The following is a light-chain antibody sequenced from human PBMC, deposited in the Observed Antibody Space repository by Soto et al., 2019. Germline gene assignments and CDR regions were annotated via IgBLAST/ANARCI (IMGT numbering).Light chain of an antibody. V-gene: IGLV2-14*01. CDR3: SSYTGSSTYV. CDR2: EVS. J-gene: IGLJ1*01. CDR1: SSDVGYYDY. Sequence: QSVLTQPASVSGSPGQSITISCTGTSSDVGYYDYVSWYQHHPGKAPKLMIYEVSNRPSGVSNRFSGSKSGNTASLTISGLQAEDEADYYCSSYTGSSTYVFGTGTKLTVL.